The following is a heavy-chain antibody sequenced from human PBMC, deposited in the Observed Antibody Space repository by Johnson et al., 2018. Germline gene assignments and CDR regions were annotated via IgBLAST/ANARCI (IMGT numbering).Heavy chain of an antibody. J-gene: IGHJ3*02. D-gene: IGHD6-13*01. V-gene: IGHV3-30*18. Sequence: QVQLVESGGGLVKXGGSXRLXCAASGFTFSDYYMSWIRQAPGKGLEWVAVISYDGSNKYYADSVKGRFTISRDNSKNTLYLQMNSLRAEDTALYYCAKDTSSRNDAFDIWGQGTMVTVSS. CDR3: AKDTSSRNDAFDI. CDR1: GFTFSDYY. CDR2: ISYDGSNK.